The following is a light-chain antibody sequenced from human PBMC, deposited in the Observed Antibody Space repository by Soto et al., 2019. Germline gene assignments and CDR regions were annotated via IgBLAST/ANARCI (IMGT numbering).Light chain of an antibody. CDR3: QQYNSYPPT. J-gene: IGKJ4*01. Sequence: DIQMTQSPSTLSASVGDRVTLTCRASQSISSWLAWYQQRPGKAPKLLIYKASNLESGVPSRFSGSGSGTEFTLTISSLQPDDFGRYYCQQYNSYPPTFGGGTKVDIK. CDR2: KAS. V-gene: IGKV1-5*03. CDR1: QSISSW.